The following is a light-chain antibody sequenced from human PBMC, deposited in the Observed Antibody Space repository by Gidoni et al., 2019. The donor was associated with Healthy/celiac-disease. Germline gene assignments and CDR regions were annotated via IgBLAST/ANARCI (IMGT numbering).Light chain of an antibody. CDR1: SSNIGNNY. Sequence: QSVLTQPPSVSAAPGQKVTISCSGSSSNIGNNYVSWYQPLPGTAPKLLIYDHNKRPSGIPDRFSGSKSGTSATLGITGLQTGDEADYYCGTWDSSLSAGVFGGGTKLTVL. CDR2: DHN. CDR3: GTWDSSLSAGV. V-gene: IGLV1-51*01. J-gene: IGLJ2*01.